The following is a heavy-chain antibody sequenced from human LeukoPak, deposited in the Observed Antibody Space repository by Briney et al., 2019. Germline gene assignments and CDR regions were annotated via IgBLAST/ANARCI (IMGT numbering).Heavy chain of an antibody. CDR3: ARRPYAAGPFDY. CDR1: GGSISSSSSY. CDR2: IYDSGST. D-gene: IGHD6-13*01. Sequence: SETLSLTCTVSGGSISSSSSYWGWVRQPPGKRLEWIGNIYDSGSTYYNPSLKSRVTISVGTSKNQLSLKLNSVTAADTAVYYCARRPYAAGPFDYWGQGTLATVSS. V-gene: IGHV4-39*01. J-gene: IGHJ4*02.